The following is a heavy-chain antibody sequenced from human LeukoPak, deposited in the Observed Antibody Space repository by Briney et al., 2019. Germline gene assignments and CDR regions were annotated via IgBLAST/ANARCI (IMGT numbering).Heavy chain of an antibody. D-gene: IGHD6-13*01. CDR3: ARGPSSSWYGYYFDY. V-gene: IGHV4-34*01. CDR2: INHSGST. CDR1: GGSFSGYY. Sequence: SETLSLTCAVYGGSFSGYYWSWIRQPPGKGLEWIGEINHSGSTNYNPSLKSRVTISVDTSKNQFSLKLSSVTAADTAVYYCARGPSSSWYGYYFDYWGQGTLVTVSS. J-gene: IGHJ4*02.